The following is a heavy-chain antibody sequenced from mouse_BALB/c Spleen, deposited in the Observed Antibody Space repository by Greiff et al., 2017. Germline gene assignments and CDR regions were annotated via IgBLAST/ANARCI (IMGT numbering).Heavy chain of an antibody. D-gene: IGHD2-4*01. CDR3: ARDDYDEVFDY. V-gene: IGHV5-6-5*01. J-gene: IGHJ2*01. CDR1: GFTFSSYA. Sequence: EVQGVESGGGLVKPGGSLKLSCAASGFTFSSYAMSWVRQTPEKRLEWVASISSGGSTYYPDSVKGRFTISRDNARNILYLQMSSLRSEDTAMYYCARDDYDEVFDYWGQGTTLTVSS. CDR2: ISSGGST.